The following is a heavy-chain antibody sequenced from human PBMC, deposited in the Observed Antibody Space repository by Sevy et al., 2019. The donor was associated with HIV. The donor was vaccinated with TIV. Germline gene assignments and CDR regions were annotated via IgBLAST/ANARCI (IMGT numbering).Heavy chain of an antibody. CDR3: ASPLPFYYGSGSEEFDY. CDR2: ISSSSSTI. CDR1: GLTFSTYS. D-gene: IGHD3-10*01. J-gene: IGHJ4*02. V-gene: IGHV3-48*01. Sequence: GGSLRLSCAASGLTFSTYSMNWVRQAPGKGLEWVSYISSSSSTIYYADSVKGRFTISRDNAKNSLYLQMNSLRAEVTAVYYCASPLPFYYGSGSEEFDYWGRGTLVTVSS.